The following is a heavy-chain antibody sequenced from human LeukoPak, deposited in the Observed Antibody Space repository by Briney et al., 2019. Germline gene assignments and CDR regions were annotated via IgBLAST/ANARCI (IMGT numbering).Heavy chain of an antibody. J-gene: IGHJ4*02. CDR2: INPKSGNT. V-gene: IGHV1-8*01. Sequence: GASVKVSCKPSGYTFTSYDINWVRQATGPGLEWMGWINPKSGNTGYEQKFQGRVTMTRDTSISTAYMEVSSLRSEDTAVYYCARVTGSIDYWGQGTLVSVSS. D-gene: IGHD6-13*01. CDR1: GYTFTSYD. CDR3: ARVTGSIDY.